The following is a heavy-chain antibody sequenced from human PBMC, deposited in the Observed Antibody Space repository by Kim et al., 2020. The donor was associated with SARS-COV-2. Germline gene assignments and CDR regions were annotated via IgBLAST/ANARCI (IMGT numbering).Heavy chain of an antibody. V-gene: IGHV1-2*02. J-gene: IGHJ4*02. Sequence: ASVKVSCKASGYTFTGYYMHWVRQAPGQGLEWMGWINPNSGGTNYAQKFQGRVTMTRGTSISTAYMELSRLRSDDTAVYYCARDLSIVATTLDYWGQGTLVTVSS. D-gene: IGHD5-12*01. CDR1: GYTFTGYY. CDR3: ARDLSIVATTLDY. CDR2: INPNSGGT.